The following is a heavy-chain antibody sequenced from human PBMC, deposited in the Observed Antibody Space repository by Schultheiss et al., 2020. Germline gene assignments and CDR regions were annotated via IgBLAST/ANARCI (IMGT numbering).Heavy chain of an antibody. CDR1: GYTFDNHP. CDR2: IWYDGSNK. CDR3: AKGHYGDYFKFDY. Sequence: GGSLRLSCAASGYTFDNHPMSWVRQAPGKGLEWVAVIWYDGSNKYYADSVKGRFTISRDNAKNSLYLQMNSLRAEDTAVYYCAKGHYGDYFKFDYWGQGTLVTVSS. D-gene: IGHD4-17*01. J-gene: IGHJ4*02. V-gene: IGHV3-33*03.